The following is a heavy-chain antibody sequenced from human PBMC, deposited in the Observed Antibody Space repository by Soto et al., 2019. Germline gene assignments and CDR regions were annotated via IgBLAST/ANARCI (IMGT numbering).Heavy chain of an antibody. V-gene: IGHV3-30*18. CDR2: ISYDGSNK. CDR3: AKGGARQVDY. D-gene: IGHD6-6*01. Sequence: QVQLVESGGGVVQPGRSLRLSCAASGFTFSSYGMHWVRQAPGKGLEWVAVISYDGSNKYYADSVKGRFTISRDNSKKTLYLKMNSLRAEDTAVYYCAKGGARQVDYWGQGPMVTVSS. CDR1: GFTFSSYG. J-gene: IGHJ4*02.